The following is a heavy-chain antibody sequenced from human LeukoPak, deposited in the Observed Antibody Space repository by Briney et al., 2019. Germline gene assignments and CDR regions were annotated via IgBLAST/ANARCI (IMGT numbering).Heavy chain of an antibody. V-gene: IGHV3-53*01. Sequence: GGSLRLSCAASGFTVSSNYMSWVRQAPGKGLEWVSVIYSSGSAYYADSVKGRFTISRDNSKNTLHLQMNTLRAEDTAVYYCASRIATAGSVDYWGQGTLVTVSS. D-gene: IGHD6-13*01. CDR2: IYSSGSA. J-gene: IGHJ4*02. CDR1: GFTVSSNY. CDR3: ASRIATAGSVDY.